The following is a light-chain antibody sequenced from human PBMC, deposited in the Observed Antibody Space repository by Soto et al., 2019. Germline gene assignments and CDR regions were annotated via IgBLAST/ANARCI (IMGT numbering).Light chain of an antibody. V-gene: IGKV3-15*01. CDR2: GAS. J-gene: IGKJ2*01. CDR1: QSVGTY. CDR3: QQCNVWPAST. Sequence: EVVMTQSPATLSVSPGESVTLSCRASQSVGTYLAWYQQKPGQAPRLLLYGASTRATGIPARFSGSGSGTEFTLTISSLQSEDFATYFCQQCNVWPASTFGQGTKLEIK.